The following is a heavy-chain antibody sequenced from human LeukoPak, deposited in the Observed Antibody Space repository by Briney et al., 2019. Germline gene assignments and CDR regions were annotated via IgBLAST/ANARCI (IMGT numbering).Heavy chain of an antibody. CDR3: ARKRAGVGTGLNY. CDR1: GYTFTGYY. Sequence: ASVKVSCKASGYTFTGYYMHWVRQAPGQGLEWMGWINPNSGGTKYAQTFQGRVTMTRDTSISTAYMELSRLRSDDTAVYHCARKRAGVGTGLNYWGQGTLVTVSP. V-gene: IGHV1-2*02. J-gene: IGHJ4*02. CDR2: INPNSGGT. D-gene: IGHD1-1*01.